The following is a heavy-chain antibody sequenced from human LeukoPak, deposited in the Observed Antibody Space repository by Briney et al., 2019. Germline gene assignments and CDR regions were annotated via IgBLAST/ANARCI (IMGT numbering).Heavy chain of an antibody. D-gene: IGHD1-26*01. CDR1: GGSFSGYY. V-gene: IGHV4-34*01. Sequence: SETLSLTCAVYGGSFSGYYWSWIRQPPGKGLGWIGEINHSGSTNYNPSLKSRVTISVDTSKNQFSLKLSSVTAADTAVYYCASLSVGARAEDYWGQGTLVTVSS. J-gene: IGHJ4*02. CDR2: INHSGST. CDR3: ASLSVGARAEDY.